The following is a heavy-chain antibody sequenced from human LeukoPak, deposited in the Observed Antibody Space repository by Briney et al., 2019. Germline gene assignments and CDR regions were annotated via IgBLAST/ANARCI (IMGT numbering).Heavy chain of an antibody. D-gene: IGHD3-10*01. CDR1: SDSISDYY. Sequence: SETLSLTCTVSSDSISDYYWDWIRQPPGKGLEWIGYISYSGGVSYSPSLKPPVTISLDTSKNQVSLKLSSVTAADTAIYYCVRVHYSSGSLSSWFDPWGRGILVTVSS. CDR2: ISYSGGV. V-gene: IGHV4-59*08. J-gene: IGHJ5*02. CDR3: VRVHYSSGSLSSWFDP.